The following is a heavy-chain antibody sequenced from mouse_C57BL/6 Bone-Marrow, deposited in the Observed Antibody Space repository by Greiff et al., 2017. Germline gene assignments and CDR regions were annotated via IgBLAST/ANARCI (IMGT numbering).Heavy chain of an antibody. V-gene: IGHV1-50*01. CDR3: ARDGGYWPFAY. CDR1: GYTFTSYW. Sequence: QVQLQQPGAELVKPGASVKLSCKASGYTFTSYWMQWVKQRPGQGLEWIGEIGPSDSYTNYNQKFKGKATLTVDTSSSTAYMQLSSLTSEDSAVYYCARDGGYWPFAYWGQGTLVTVSA. J-gene: IGHJ3*01. D-gene: IGHD2-3*01. CDR2: IGPSDSYT.